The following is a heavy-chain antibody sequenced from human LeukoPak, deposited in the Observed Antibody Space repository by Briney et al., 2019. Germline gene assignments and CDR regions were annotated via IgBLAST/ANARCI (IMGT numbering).Heavy chain of an antibody. D-gene: IGHD1-1*01. CDR1: GGSIRGYF. Sequence: SETLSLTCTVSGGSIRGYFWTWIRQPPGKGLEWIGYIYYSGGTNYNPSLKSRVTIAVDTSKNQFSLRLSSVTAADTAVYYCATWRTAKTGFDYWGQGTLVTVSS. V-gene: IGHV4-59*08. CDR2: IYYSGGT. J-gene: IGHJ4*02. CDR3: ATWRTAKTGFDY.